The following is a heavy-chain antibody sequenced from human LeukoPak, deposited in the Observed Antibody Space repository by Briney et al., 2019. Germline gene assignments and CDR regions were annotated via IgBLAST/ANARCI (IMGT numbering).Heavy chain of an antibody. Sequence: SETLSLTCTVSGGSISSGGYYWSWIRQPPGKGLEWVGYIYHSGSTYYNPSLKSRVTISVDRSKNQFSLKLSSVTAADTAVYYCARGRESSSWYYFDYWGQGTLVTVSS. CDR2: IYHSGST. D-gene: IGHD6-13*01. V-gene: IGHV4-30-2*01. CDR3: ARGRESSSWYYFDY. J-gene: IGHJ4*02. CDR1: GGSISSGGYY.